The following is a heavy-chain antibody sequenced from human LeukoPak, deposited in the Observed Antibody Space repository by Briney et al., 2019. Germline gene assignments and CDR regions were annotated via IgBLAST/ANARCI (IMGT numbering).Heavy chain of an antibody. CDR3: ARGTLGIAAAVIDY. V-gene: IGHV4-59*01. Sequence: GSLRLSCAASGFTFDDYAMHWVRQAPGKGLEWIGYIYYSGSTNYNPSLKSRVTISVDTSKNQFSLKLSSVTAADTAVYYCARGTLGIAAAVIDYWGQGTLVTVSS. CDR1: GFTFDDYA. D-gene: IGHD6-13*01. J-gene: IGHJ4*02. CDR2: IYYSGST.